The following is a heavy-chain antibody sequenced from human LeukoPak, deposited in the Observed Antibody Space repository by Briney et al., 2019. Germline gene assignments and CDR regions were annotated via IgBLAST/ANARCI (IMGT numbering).Heavy chain of an antibody. Sequence: PSETLSLTCAVSGYSISSGSYWGWIRQPPGKGLEWIGSIYYIGSTYYNPSLKSRVTMSVDTSKNQFSLKLSSVTAADTAVYYCARDIREVGESHYFDYWGQGALVTVTS. V-gene: IGHV4-38-2*02. CDR1: GYSISSGSY. J-gene: IGHJ4*02. CDR3: ARDIREVGESHYFDY. D-gene: IGHD1-26*01. CDR2: IYYIGST.